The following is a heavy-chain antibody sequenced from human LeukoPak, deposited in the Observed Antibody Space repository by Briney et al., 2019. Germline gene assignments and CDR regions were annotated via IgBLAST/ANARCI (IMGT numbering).Heavy chain of an antibody. J-gene: IGHJ4*02. CDR2: IYYSGST. CDR1: GGSISSYY. Sequence: MPSETLSLTCTVSGGSISSYYWSWIRQPPGKGLEWIGYIYYSGSTNYNPSLKSRVTISVDTSKNQFSLKLSSVTAADTAVYYCARAEANHGSGSYSFDYWGQGTLVTVSS. CDR3: ARAEANHGSGSYSFDY. D-gene: IGHD3-10*01. V-gene: IGHV4-59*01.